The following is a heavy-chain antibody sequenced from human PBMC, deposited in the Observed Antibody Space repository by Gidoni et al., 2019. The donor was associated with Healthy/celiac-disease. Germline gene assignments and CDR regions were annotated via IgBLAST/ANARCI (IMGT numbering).Heavy chain of an antibody. D-gene: IGHD4-17*01. CDR3: AKGRLTTGTRGEAFDI. CDR2: ISWNSGSI. Sequence: DVQLVESGVGWVQPGRSLRLSCAPTGFTFDAYSMHWVRQAQGKGLEWVSGISWNSGSIGYADSVKGRFTISRDNAKNSLYLQMNSLRAEDTALYYCAKGRLTTGTRGEAFDIWGQGTMVTVSS. J-gene: IGHJ3*02. CDR1: GFTFDAYS. V-gene: IGHV3-9*01.